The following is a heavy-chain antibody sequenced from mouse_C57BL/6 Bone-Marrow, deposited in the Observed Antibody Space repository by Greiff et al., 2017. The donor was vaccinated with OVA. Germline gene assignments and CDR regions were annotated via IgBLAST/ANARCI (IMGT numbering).Heavy chain of an antibody. CDR3: ARYGIYYGNSRDY. V-gene: IGHV1-4*01. D-gene: IGHD2-1*01. CDR1: GYTFTSYT. CDR2: INPSSGYT. J-gene: IGHJ2*01. Sequence: VQLQESGAELARPGASVKMSCKASGYTFTSYTMHWVKQRPGQGLEWIGYINPSSGYTKYNQKFKDKATLTADKSSSTAYMQLSSLTSEDSAVYYCARYGIYYGNSRDYWGQGTTLTVSS.